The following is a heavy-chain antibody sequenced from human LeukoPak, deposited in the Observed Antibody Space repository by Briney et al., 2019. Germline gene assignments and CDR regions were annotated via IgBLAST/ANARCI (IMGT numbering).Heavy chain of an antibody. J-gene: IGHJ4*02. CDR1: GYTFTSYA. V-gene: IGHV7-4-1*02. CDR2: INTNTGNP. CDR3: ARAEVPLTIFGVVSGTDY. D-gene: IGHD3-3*01. Sequence: ASVKVSCKASGYTFTSYAMNWVRQAPGQGLEWMGWINTNTGNPTYAQGFTGRFVFSLDTSVSTAYLQISSLKAEDTAVYYCARAEVPLTIFGVVSGTDYWGQGTLVTVSS.